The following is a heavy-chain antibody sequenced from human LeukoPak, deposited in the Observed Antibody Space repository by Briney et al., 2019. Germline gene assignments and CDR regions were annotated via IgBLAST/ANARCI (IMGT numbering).Heavy chain of an antibody. CDR1: GFTFSSYS. CDR2: ISSSSSYI. J-gene: IGHJ3*02. D-gene: IGHD3-9*01. V-gene: IGHV3-21*01. CDR3: ARIDILTGYGYDAFDT. Sequence: PGGSLRLSCAASGFTFSSYSMNWVRQAPGKGLEWVSSISSSSSYIYYADSVKGRFTISRDNAKNSLYLQMNSLRAEDTAVYYCARIDILTGYGYDAFDTWGQGTMVTVSS.